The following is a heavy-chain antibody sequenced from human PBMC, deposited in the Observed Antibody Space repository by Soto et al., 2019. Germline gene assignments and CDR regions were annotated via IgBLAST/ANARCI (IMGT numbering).Heavy chain of an antibody. Sequence: QITLKESGPTLVKPTQTLTLTCNFSGFSLTTDGVGVGWVRQPPGGALEWLSLIYWDDDERYSPSLKTRLTITKDPSRNQVELIMTNMDPVDTATYYCANSRNLITEDAQVGDFDSWGQGILVTVSS. V-gene: IGHV2-5*02. CDR3: ANSRNLITEDAQVGDFDS. CDR2: IYWDDDE. D-gene: IGHD3-10*01. CDR1: GFSLTTDGVG. J-gene: IGHJ4*02.